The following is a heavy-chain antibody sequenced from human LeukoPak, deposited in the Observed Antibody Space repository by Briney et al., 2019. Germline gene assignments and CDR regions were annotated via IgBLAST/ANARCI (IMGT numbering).Heavy chain of an antibody. CDR1: GFTFSAYW. Sequence: GGSLRLSCAASGFTFSAYWMHWVRQAPGNGLVWVSHINNDGSSTTYADSVKGRFSISRDNAKNTLYLQMNSLRAEDTAVYYCARDFMYSISCAGCWGQGTLVTVSS. CDR3: ARDFMYSISCAGC. V-gene: IGHV3-74*01. J-gene: IGHJ4*02. CDR2: INNDGSST. D-gene: IGHD6-13*01.